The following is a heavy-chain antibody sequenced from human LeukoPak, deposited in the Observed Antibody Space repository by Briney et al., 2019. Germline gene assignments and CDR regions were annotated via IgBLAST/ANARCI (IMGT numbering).Heavy chain of an antibody. CDR1: GYTFTGYY. V-gene: IGHV1-69*05. CDR3: ARGGSSWPPPPFSFDY. J-gene: IGHJ4*02. CDR2: IIPIFGTA. D-gene: IGHD6-13*01. Sequence: SVKVSCKASGYTFTGYYMHWVRQAPGQGLEWMGGIIPIFGTANYAQKFQGRVTITTDESTSTAYMELSSLRSEDTAVYYCARGGSSWPPPPFSFDYWGQGTLVTVSS.